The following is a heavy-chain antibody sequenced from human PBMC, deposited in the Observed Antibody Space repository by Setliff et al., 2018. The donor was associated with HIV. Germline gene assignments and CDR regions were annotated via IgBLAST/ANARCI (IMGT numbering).Heavy chain of an antibody. V-gene: IGHV4-31*03. Sequence: SETLSLTCTVSGDSINSGNYYWSWIRQHPGKGLEWIGYIYYTGSTYFNPSLKSRVTLSIDTSKNQFSLKLSSVTAADTAVYYCARHPPNLDWLDPWGQGTLVTVSS. CDR1: GDSINSGNYY. CDR2: IYYTGST. J-gene: IGHJ5*02. CDR3: ARHPPNLDWLDP.